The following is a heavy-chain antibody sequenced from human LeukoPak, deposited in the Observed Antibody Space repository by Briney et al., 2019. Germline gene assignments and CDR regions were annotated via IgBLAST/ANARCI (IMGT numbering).Heavy chain of an antibody. CDR3: AKGNYYDSSDYPEYFQY. CDR1: GFTFNTYT. CDR2: ISFDGTGA. D-gene: IGHD3-22*01. J-gene: IGHJ1*01. V-gene: IGHV3-30*04. Sequence: GGSLRLSCEASGFTFNTYTIHWVRQAPGKGLEWVAVISFDGTGAYYIDSVKGRFTISRDNSKNTLYLQMNSLRAEDTAVYYCAKGNYYDSSDYPEYFQYWGQGTLVTVSS.